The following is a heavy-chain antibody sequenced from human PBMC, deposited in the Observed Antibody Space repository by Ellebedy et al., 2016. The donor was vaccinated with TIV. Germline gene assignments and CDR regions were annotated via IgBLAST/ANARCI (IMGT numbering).Heavy chain of an antibody. V-gene: IGHV1-69*13. CDR2: IIPIFGTA. CDR1: GGTFSSYA. Sequence: SVKVSCRASGGTFSSYAISWVRQAPGQGLEWMGGIIPIFGTANYAQKFQGRVTITADESTSTAYMELSSLRSEDTAVYYCARVTDTAMATLDYWGQGTLVTVSS. J-gene: IGHJ4*02. CDR3: ARVTDTAMATLDY. D-gene: IGHD5-18*01.